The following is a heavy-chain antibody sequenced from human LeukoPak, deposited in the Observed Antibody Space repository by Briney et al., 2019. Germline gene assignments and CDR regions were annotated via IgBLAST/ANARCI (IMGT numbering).Heavy chain of an antibody. V-gene: IGHV3-72*01. CDR2: IRNKANSYTT. CDR3: ASNVDSGFDV. Sequence: GGSLRLSCVASGFTFSGHYMDWVRQAPGKGLEWVGRIRNKANSYTTEYVASVKGRFTISRDDSKNSLSLQMNSLKIEDTAMYYCASNVDSGFDVWGQGRMVTVSS. J-gene: IGHJ3*01. D-gene: IGHD5-12*01. CDR1: GFTFSGHY.